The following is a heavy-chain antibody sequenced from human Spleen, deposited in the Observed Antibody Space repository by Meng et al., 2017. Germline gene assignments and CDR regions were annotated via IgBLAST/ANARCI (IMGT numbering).Heavy chain of an antibody. V-gene: IGHV1-2*06. CDR2: INPKSGDT. CDR1: GLPFPDDW. D-gene: IGHD6-13*01. Sequence: GVERETPGAAVKVSWKASGLPFPDDWLHWVRRAPGPGLEWMGRINPKSGDTHYAQRFQGRVTMTGDTSISTAYMELSGLRSDDTAMYYCARDEDISAAGKLFGDYWGQGTLVTVSS. J-gene: IGHJ4*02. CDR3: ARDEDISAAGKLFGDY.